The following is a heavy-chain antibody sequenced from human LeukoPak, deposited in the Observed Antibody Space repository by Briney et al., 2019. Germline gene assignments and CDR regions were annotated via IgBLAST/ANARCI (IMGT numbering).Heavy chain of an antibody. CDR1: GFTFSSYA. CDR2: VSGSGGST. V-gene: IGHV3-23*01. CDR3: AKDPLSWNYLGFDY. J-gene: IGHJ4*02. D-gene: IGHD1-7*01. Sequence: PGGSLRLSCAASGFTFSSYAMSWVRQAPGKGLEWVSAVSGSGGSTYYADSVKGRFTISRDNSKNTLYLQMNSLRAEDTAVYYCAKDPLSWNYLGFDYWGQGTLVTVSS.